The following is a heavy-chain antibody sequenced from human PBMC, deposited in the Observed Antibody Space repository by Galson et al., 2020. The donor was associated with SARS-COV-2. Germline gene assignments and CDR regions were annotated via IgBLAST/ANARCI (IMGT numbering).Heavy chain of an antibody. CDR1: GFSFGDSA. D-gene: IGHD3-22*01. J-gene: IGHJ3*02. Sequence: SLKISCAASGFSFGDSAMHWVRQGPGKGLEWVSSIGWNGGSIGYADSVKGRFTISRDNARNSLILQMNSLRAEDTALYYCANGFHDYYDIGGDFVLGTFDIWGQGTMVTVSS. CDR2: IGWNGGSI. CDR3: ANGFHDYYDIGGDFVLGTFDI. V-gene: IGHV3-9*01.